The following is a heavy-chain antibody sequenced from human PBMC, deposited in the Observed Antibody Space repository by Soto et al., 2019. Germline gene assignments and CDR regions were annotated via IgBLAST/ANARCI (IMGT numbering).Heavy chain of an antibody. CDR1: GYTFTSYD. Sequence: QVQLVQSGAEVKKPGASVKVSCKASGYTFTSYDINWVRQATGQGLEYMGWMNPNSGNTGYAQKFQGRVTMTRNTSTSTAHTELSSLRSDDTAVCYSARASGRYGLDVWGQGTAVTVSS. V-gene: IGHV1-8*01. D-gene: IGHD1-1*01. CDR2: MNPNSGNT. J-gene: IGHJ6*02. CDR3: ARASGRYGLDV.